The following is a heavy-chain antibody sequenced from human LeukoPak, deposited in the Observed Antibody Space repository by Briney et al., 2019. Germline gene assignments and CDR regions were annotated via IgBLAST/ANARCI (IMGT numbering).Heavy chain of an antibody. CDR2: IYYSGDT. Sequence: SETLSLTCAVYGGSFSGYYWSWIRQAPGKGLEWIGYIYYSGDTNYNPSLQSRVTVSVDTSKNQFSLKLTSVTAADTAVYYCARGGYGGNGRLDYWGQGTLVTVSS. V-gene: IGHV4-34*11. CDR3: ARGGYGGNGRLDY. D-gene: IGHD4-23*01. CDR1: GGSFSGYY. J-gene: IGHJ4*02.